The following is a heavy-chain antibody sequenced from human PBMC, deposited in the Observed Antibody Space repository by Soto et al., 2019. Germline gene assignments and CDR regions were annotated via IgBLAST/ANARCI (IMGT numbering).Heavy chain of an antibody. V-gene: IGHV1-3*01. CDR1: GYTFTSYA. CDR3: ASRYYYYGMDV. CDR2: INAGNGNT. J-gene: IGHJ6*02. Sequence: ASVKVSCKASGYTFTSYAMYWVRQAPGQRLEWMGWINAGNGNTKYSQKFQGRVTITRYTSASTAYMELSSLRAEDTAVYYCASRYYYYGMDVWGQGTTVNVSS.